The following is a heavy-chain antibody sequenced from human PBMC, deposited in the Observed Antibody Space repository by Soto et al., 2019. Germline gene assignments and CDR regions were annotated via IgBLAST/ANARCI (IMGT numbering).Heavy chain of an antibody. CDR1: GFSLTTDRVG. Sequence: QITLKESGPTLVKPTQTLTLTCTFSGFSLTTDRVGVGWIRQPPGEALEWLAVIYWDDSKTYRPSLESRLTITKDTSKNRVALTMTNMDSLATATYYCAHAYGGRSPYWGHGTLVTVSS. CDR3: AHAYGGRSPY. CDR2: IYWDDSK. J-gene: IGHJ4*01. D-gene: IGHD1-26*01. V-gene: IGHV2-5*02.